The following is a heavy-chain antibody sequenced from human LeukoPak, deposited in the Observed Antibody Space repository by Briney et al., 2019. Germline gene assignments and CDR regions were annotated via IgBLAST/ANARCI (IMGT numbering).Heavy chain of an antibody. CDR1: GGTFSSYT. V-gene: IGHV1-69*13. J-gene: IGHJ5*02. Sequence: GASVKVSCKASGGTFSSYTISWVRQAPGQGLEWMGGIIPIFGTANYAQKFQGRVTITADESTSTAYMELSSLRSEDTAVYYCAREGYCSSTSCWFDPWGQGTLVTVSP. CDR2: IIPIFGTA. CDR3: AREGYCSSTSCWFDP. D-gene: IGHD2-2*01.